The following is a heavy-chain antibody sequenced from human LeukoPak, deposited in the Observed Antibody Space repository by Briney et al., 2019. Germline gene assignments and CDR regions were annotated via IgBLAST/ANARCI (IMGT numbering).Heavy chain of an antibody. V-gene: IGHV3-21*01. CDR2: ISSSSYI. CDR3: ARGRGYGDYFDY. Sequence: GGSLRLSCAASGFTFSSYSMNWVRQAPGKGLEWVSSISSSSYIYYADSVKGRFTISRDNAKNSLYLQMNSLRAEDTAVYYCARGRGYGDYFDYWGQGTLVTVSS. J-gene: IGHJ4*02. D-gene: IGHD4-17*01. CDR1: GFTFSSYS.